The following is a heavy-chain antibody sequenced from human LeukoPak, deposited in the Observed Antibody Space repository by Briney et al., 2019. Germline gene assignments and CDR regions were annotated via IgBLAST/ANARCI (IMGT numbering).Heavy chain of an antibody. CDR3: ARDYARPDY. D-gene: IGHD4-17*01. CDR2: ITWNGGSI. J-gene: IGHJ4*02. CDR1: GFAFEDYG. Sequence: GGSLRLSCAASGFAFEDYGMSWVRQAPGKGLEWVSGITWNGGSIGYADSVKGRFTMSRDNAKNSLYLQMDSLKTEDTALYYCARDYARPDYWGQGTLVTVSS. V-gene: IGHV3-20*04.